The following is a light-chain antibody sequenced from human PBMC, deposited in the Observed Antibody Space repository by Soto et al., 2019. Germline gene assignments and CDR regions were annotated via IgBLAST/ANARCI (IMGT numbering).Light chain of an antibody. CDR1: QSVGSY. Sequence: EIVLTQSPATLSLSPGERATLSCRASQSVGSYLTWYQQKPGQAPRLLIYDASSRATGIPDRFSGSGSGTVFTLTISSLEPEDFAVYYCQQRSNWPLTFGGGTKVEIK. CDR3: QQRSNWPLT. CDR2: DAS. J-gene: IGKJ4*01. V-gene: IGKV3-11*01.